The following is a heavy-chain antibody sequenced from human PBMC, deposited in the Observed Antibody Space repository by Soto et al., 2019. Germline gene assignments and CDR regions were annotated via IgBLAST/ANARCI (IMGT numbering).Heavy chain of an antibody. CDR1: GGSISSYY. CDR2: IYYSGST. V-gene: IGHV4-59*08. D-gene: IGHD3-16*02. Sequence: PXXTLSLTCTVSGGSISSYYWRWIRQPPGKGLEWIGYIYYSGSTNYNPSLKSRVTISVDTSKNQFSLKLSPVTAADTAAYYCARLYGLDAFDIWGQGTMVTVSS. CDR3: ARLYGLDAFDI. J-gene: IGHJ3*02.